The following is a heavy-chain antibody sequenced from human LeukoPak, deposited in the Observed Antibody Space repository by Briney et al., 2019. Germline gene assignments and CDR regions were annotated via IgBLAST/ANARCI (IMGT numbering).Heavy chain of an antibody. D-gene: IGHD6-13*01. J-gene: IGHJ4*02. V-gene: IGHV4-30-2*01. Sequence: SETLSLTCAVSGGSISSGGYSWSWIRQPPGKGLEWIGYIYHSGSTYYNPSLKSRVTISVDRSKNQFSLKLSSVTAADTAVYYCARVSSWLTGFDYWGQGTLVTVSS. CDR2: IYHSGST. CDR3: ARVSSWLTGFDY. CDR1: GGSISSGGYS.